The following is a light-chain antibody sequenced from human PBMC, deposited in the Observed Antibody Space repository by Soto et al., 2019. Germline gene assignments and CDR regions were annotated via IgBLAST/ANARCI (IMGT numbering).Light chain of an antibody. Sequence: EIVLRESPVTLSLSPGERATLSCRASQSVRTYLAWYQVKPGQAPRLLIYDASRRASGIPDRFSGSGSGTDFTLTISRLEPEDFAVYYCQQYGSSPITFGQGTRLEIK. CDR3: QQYGSSPIT. J-gene: IGKJ5*01. CDR2: DAS. V-gene: IGKV3-20*01. CDR1: QSVRTY.